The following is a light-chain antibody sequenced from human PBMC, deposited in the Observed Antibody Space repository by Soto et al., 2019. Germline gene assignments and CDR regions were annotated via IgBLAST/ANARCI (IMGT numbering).Light chain of an antibody. CDR2: EVS. CDR1: IHYDF. J-gene: IGLJ1*01. V-gene: IGLV2-14*01. Sequence: QSALTQPASVSGSPGQSITISCTGYIHYDFVSWYQQHPGTAPKLVIYEVSNRPSGTSDRFSGSKSGHTASLTISGLQTEDEAVYYCGSYTSSSNYVFGTGTKGTVL. CDR3: GSYTSSSNYV.